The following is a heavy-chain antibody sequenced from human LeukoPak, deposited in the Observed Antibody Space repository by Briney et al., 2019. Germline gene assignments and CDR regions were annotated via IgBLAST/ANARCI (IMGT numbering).Heavy chain of an antibody. J-gene: IGHJ4*02. CDR2: IYSGGST. Sequence: GGSRRLSCAAAGVTVSSNYMSWVRQAPGKGLEWVSVIYSGGSTYYADSVKGRFTISRDNSKNTLYLQMNSLRAEDTAVYYCARNGIVPKGGPYYFDYWGQGTLVTVSS. CDR1: GVTVSSNY. D-gene: IGHD2-8*01. CDR3: ARNGIVPKGGPYYFDY. V-gene: IGHV3-53*01.